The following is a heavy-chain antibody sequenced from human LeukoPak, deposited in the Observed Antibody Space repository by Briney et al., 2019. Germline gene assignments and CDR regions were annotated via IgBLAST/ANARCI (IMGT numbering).Heavy chain of an antibody. CDR1: GFTVSSNY. V-gene: IGHV3-53*01. CDR2: INSGGST. J-gene: IGHJ4*02. Sequence: GGSLRLSCAASGFTVSSNYMSWVRQAPGKGLEWVSVINSGGSTYYADSVKGRLTISRDNSKNTLYLQMSSLRAEDTAVYYCARGRWGDYFDYWGQGTLVTVSS. D-gene: IGHD4-23*01. CDR3: ARGRWGDYFDY.